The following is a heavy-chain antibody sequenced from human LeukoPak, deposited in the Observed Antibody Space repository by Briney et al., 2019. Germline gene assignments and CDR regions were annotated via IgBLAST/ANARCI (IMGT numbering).Heavy chain of an antibody. Sequence: QPGGSLRLACAASGFTVSSDYMSWVRQAPGKGLEWVSVIYSGGSTYYADSVKGRFTISRDNSNNTLYLQVNSLRAEDTAVYYCARVQWHFDYWGQGTLVTVSS. CDR2: IYSGGST. CDR1: GFTVSSDY. CDR3: ARVQWHFDY. J-gene: IGHJ4*02. D-gene: IGHD6-19*01. V-gene: IGHV3-53*01.